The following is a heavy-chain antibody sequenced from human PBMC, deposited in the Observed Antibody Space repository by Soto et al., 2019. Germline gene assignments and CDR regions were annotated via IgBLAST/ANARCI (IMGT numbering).Heavy chain of an antibody. J-gene: IGHJ4*02. CDR3: ARSVSFITPRPDY. V-gene: IGHV1-2*02. CDR2: INPNNGDT. D-gene: IGHD6-6*01. Sequence: QVQLVQSGAEVKKPGASVKVSCKASGYTFTDYYLHWVRQAPGQGLECMGWINPNNGDTNYAQKFQGRVTMTRDTSISTAYMEMSRLRSDDTAVYYCARSVSFITPRPDYWGQGTLVTVSS. CDR1: GYTFTDYY.